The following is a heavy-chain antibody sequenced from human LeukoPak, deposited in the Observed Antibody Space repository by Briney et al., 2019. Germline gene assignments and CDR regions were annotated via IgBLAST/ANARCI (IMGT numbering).Heavy chain of an antibody. V-gene: IGHV4-4*07. D-gene: IGHD3-10*01. CDR2: IYTSGST. Sequence: PSETLSLTCTVSGGSISSYYWSWIRQPAGKGLEWIGRIYTSGSTNYNPSLKSRVTMSVDTSKNQFSLKLSSVTATDTAVYYCARAGFGESHPYYYYYMDVWGKGTTVTISS. CDR1: GGSISSYY. CDR3: ARAGFGESHPYYYYYMDV. J-gene: IGHJ6*03.